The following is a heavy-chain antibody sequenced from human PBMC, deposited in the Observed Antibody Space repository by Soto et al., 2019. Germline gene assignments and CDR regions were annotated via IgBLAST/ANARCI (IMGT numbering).Heavy chain of an antibody. D-gene: IGHD1-26*01. CDR2: IYWDDSK. V-gene: IGHV2-5*02. Sequence: QITLKESGPTLVQPTQPLTLTCTFSVFSLPTDRVGVGWIRQPPGKALEWLAVIYWDDSKTYRPYLKSRLTITQGTSTNQVALTMTDMDPVDTDTYYCAHAYGGRSLYWGQGTLVTVSS. CDR1: VFSLPTDRVG. CDR3: AHAYGGRSLY. J-gene: IGHJ4*02.